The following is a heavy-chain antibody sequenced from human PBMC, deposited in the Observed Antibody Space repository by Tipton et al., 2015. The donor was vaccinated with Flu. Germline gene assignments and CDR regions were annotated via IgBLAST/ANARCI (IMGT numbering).Heavy chain of an antibody. CDR2: IYFTGKT. V-gene: IGHV4-31*11. CDR1: GVSISSGGYY. Sequence: TLSLTCAVSGVSISSGGYYWSWIRQHPGKGLEWIGYIYFTGKTYYNSSLLSRVSISVDTSKNQFSLKLSSVTAADTAVYYCARESPPDYWGQGILVTVSS. J-gene: IGHJ4*02. CDR3: ARESPPDY.